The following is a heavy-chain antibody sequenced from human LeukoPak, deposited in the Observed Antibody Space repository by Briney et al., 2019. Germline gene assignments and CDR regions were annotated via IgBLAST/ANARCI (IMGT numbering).Heavy chain of an antibody. D-gene: IGHD3-16*01. J-gene: IGHJ4*02. CDR1: GGSISSSSYY. CDR3: ARRPGGGIDS. CDR2: IYYSGST. Sequence: SETLSLTCTVSGGSISSSSYYWGWIRQPPGKGLEWIGSIYYSGSTYYNPSLKSRVTISVDTSKNQFSLKLSSVTAADTAVYYCARRPGGGIDSWGQGTLVTVSS. V-gene: IGHV4-39*07.